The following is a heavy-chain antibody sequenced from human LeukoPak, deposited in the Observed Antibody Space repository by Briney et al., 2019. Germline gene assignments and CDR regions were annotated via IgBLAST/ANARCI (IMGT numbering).Heavy chain of an antibody. D-gene: IGHD6-19*01. CDR2: ISYSGST. Sequence: PSETLSLTCTVSGGSVSSGLNKWSWIRQPPGKELEWIGDISYSGSTNYNPSLKSRVTISVDTSKNQFSLKVNSVTAADTAVYYCARVVAGRRFDPWGQGTLVTVSS. CDR1: GGSVSSGLNK. J-gene: IGHJ5*02. CDR3: ARVVAGRRFDP. V-gene: IGHV4-61*01.